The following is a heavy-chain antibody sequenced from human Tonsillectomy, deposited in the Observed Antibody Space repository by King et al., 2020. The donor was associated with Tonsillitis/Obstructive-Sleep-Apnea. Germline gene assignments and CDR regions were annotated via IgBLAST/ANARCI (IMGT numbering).Heavy chain of an antibody. CDR2: INHSGST. Sequence: VQLQQWGAGLLKPSETLSLTCAVYGGSFSGYCWSWIRQPPGKGLAWIGEINHSGSTNYNPSLKSRVTISGDTSKNQFSLKMSSVTAADPAVYYCARAGGSYSGVGIDYWGQGTLVTVSS. J-gene: IGHJ4*02. CDR3: ARAGGSYSGVGIDY. D-gene: IGHD1-26*01. CDR1: GGSFSGYC. V-gene: IGHV4-34*01.